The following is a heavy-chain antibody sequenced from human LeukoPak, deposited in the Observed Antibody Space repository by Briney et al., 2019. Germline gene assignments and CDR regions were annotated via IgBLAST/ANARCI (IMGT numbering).Heavy chain of an antibody. D-gene: IGHD3-10*01. Sequence: AGGSLRLSCAASGFTFSSYWMHWVRQAPGKGLVWVSRINSDGSSTSYADSVKGRFTISRDNAKNTLYLQMNSLRAEDTAVYYCARSQTSPMVRGVIMDNWFDPWGQGTLVTVSS. CDR3: ARSQTSPMVRGVIMDNWFDP. J-gene: IGHJ5*02. CDR1: GFTFSSYW. V-gene: IGHV3-74*01. CDR2: INSDGSST.